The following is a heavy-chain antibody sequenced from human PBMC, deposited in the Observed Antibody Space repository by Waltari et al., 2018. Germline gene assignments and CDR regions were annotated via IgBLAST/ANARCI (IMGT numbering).Heavy chain of an antibody. D-gene: IGHD3-3*02. Sequence: EVQLEESGGGLVPPGGSLRLSCAASRFRFSDYFMHWGRQVPGKGLECVSLINIEGTYTDYAYSVKGRFTISRDNASNMVYLQVNSLRAEDAGLYYCTFVAGPVYWGLGTPVTVSS. V-gene: IGHV3-74*01. J-gene: IGHJ4*02. CDR1: RFRFSDYF. CDR3: TFVAGPVY. CDR2: INIEGTYT.